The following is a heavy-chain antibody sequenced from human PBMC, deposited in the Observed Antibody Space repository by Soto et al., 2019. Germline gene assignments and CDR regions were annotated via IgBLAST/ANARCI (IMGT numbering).Heavy chain of an antibody. Sequence: EVQLVESGGGLVQPGGSLKLSCAASGFTFSGSAMHWVRQASGKGLEWVGRIRSKANSYATAYAASVKGRFTISRDDSKNTAYLQMNSLKAEDTAVYYCTRRARVTTEIDYWGQGTLVTVSS. V-gene: IGHV3-73*02. D-gene: IGHD4-17*01. CDR1: GFTFSGSA. CDR2: IRSKANSYAT. CDR3: TRRARVTTEIDY. J-gene: IGHJ4*02.